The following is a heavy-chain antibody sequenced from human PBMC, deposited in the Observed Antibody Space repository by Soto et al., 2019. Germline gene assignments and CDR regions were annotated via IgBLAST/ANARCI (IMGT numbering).Heavy chain of an antibody. J-gene: IGHJ2*01. CDR1: GGSISSSSYY. D-gene: IGHD3-22*01. CDR2: IYYSGST. CDR3: ARNHNITMIVVVNFDWYFDL. Sequence: PSETLSLTCTVSGGSISSSSYYWGWIRQPPGKGLEWIGSIYYSGSTYYNPSLKSRVTISVDTSKNQFSLKLSSVTAADTAVYYCARNHNITMIVVVNFDWYFDLWGRGTLVTVSS. V-gene: IGHV4-39*01.